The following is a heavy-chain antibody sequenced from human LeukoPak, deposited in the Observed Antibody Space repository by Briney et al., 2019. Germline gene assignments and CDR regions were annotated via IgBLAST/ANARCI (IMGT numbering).Heavy chain of an antibody. CDR1: GGSISSSSYY. V-gene: IGHV4-39*01. Sequence: SETLSLTCTVSGGSISSSSYYWGWIRQPPGKGLEWIVSIYYSGSTYYNPSLKSRVTISVDTSKNQFSLKLSSVTAADTAVYYCARQNGGGYYYYYYMDVWGKGTTVTISS. CDR3: ARQNGGGYYYYYYMDV. J-gene: IGHJ6*03. CDR2: IYYSGST. D-gene: IGHD1-1*01.